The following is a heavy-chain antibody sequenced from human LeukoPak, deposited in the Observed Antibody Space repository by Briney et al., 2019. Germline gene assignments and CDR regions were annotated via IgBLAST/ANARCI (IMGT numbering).Heavy chain of an antibody. V-gene: IGHV3-7*01. Sequence: DSVKGRYTISRDDAKNSLYLQMNSLRAEDTAVYYCARSAGVVGTAYNWFDPWGQGTLVTVSS. D-gene: IGHD2-21*02. J-gene: IGHJ5*02. CDR3: ARSAGVVGTAYNWFDP.